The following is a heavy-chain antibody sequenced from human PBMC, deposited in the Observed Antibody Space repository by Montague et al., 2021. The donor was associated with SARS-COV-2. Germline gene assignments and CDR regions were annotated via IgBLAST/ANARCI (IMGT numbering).Heavy chain of an antibody. CDR1: GGSISSYY. Sequence: SETLSLTCTVSGGSISSYYWSWIRQPPGKGLEWIGYIYYSGSTNYNPSPKSRVTISVDTSKNQFSLKLSSVTAADTAVYYCARGREYSSSAGFDYWGQGTRVTVSS. CDR3: ARGREYSSSAGFDY. V-gene: IGHV4-59*01. CDR2: IYYSGST. D-gene: IGHD6-6*01. J-gene: IGHJ4*02.